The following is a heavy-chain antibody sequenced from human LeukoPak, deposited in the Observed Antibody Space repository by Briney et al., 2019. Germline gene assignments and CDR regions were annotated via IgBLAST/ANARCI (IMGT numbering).Heavy chain of an antibody. D-gene: IGHD2-2*01. CDR2: ISGSGGST. Sequence: GGSLRLSCAASGFTFSSYAMSWVRQAPGKGLEWVSAISGSGGSTYYADSVKGRFTISRDNPKNTLYLQMNSLRAEDTAVYYCARRYCSSTNCLAFDYWGQGTLVTVPS. V-gene: IGHV3-23*01. J-gene: IGHJ4*02. CDR3: ARRYCSSTNCLAFDY. CDR1: GFTFSSYA.